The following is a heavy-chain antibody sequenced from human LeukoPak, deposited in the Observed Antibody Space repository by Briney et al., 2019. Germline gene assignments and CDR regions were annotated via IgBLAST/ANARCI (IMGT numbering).Heavy chain of an antibody. CDR2: ISSSNSFI. CDR3: ASGMAGYFDL. D-gene: IGHD5-24*01. CDR1: GFSFTTYS. V-gene: IGHV3-21*01. J-gene: IGHJ4*02. Sequence: PGGSLRLSCAAPGFSFTTYSMNWVRQAPGKGLEWVSSISSSNSFIYYADSVKGRFTISRDNAKNSLYLQMNSLRAEDTAVYYCASGMAGYFDLWGQGTLVTVSS.